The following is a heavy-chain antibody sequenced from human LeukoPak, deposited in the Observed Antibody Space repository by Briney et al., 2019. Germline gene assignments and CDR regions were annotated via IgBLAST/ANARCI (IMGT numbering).Heavy chain of an antibody. Sequence: PSETLSLTCTVSGGSISSHYWSWIRQPPAKGLEWIGYIYYSGSTNYNPSLKSRVTISVDTSKNQFSLKLSSVTAADTAVYYCARGRGDWFDPWGQGTLVTVSS. CDR1: GGSISSHY. CDR3: ARGRGDWFDP. J-gene: IGHJ5*02. V-gene: IGHV4-59*11. CDR2: IYYSGST. D-gene: IGHD3-10*01.